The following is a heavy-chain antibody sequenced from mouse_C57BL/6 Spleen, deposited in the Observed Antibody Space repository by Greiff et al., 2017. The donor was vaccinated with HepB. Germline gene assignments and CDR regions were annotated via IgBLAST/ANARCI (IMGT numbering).Heavy chain of an antibody. CDR3: ARDYYGSSVAY. J-gene: IGHJ3*01. V-gene: IGHV5-17*01. CDR1: GFTFSDYG. Sequence: EVRLVESGGGLVKPGGSLKLSCAASGFTFSDYGMHWVRQAPEKGLEWVAYISSGSSTIYYADTVKGRFTISRDNAKNTLFLQMTRLRSEDTAMYYCARDYYGSSVAYWGQGPLVTVSA. CDR2: ISSGSSTI. D-gene: IGHD1-1*01.